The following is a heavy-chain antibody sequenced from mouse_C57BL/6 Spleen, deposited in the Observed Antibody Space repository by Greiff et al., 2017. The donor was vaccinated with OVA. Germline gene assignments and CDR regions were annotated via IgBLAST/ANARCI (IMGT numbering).Heavy chain of an antibody. CDR3: ARNDYGEGREDY. J-gene: IGHJ2*01. Sequence: VQLQQSGAELARPGASVKLSCKASGYTFTSYGISWVKQRTGQGLEWIGEIYPRSGNTYYNEKFKGKATLTADKSSSTAYMELRSLTSEDSAVDFCARNDYGEGREDYWGQGTTLTVSS. D-gene: IGHD2-4*01. CDR1: GYTFTSYG. V-gene: IGHV1-81*01. CDR2: IYPRSGNT.